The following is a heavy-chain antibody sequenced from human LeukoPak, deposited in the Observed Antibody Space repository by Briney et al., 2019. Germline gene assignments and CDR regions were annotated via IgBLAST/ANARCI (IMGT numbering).Heavy chain of an antibody. D-gene: IGHD3-22*01. V-gene: IGHV3-33*01. CDR3: ARDRIIVVPDYYFDY. Sequence: GGSLRLSCAESGFTFSSYGMHWVRQAPGKGLEWVAVIWYDESNKFYADSVKGRFTISRGNSKNTLYLQMNSLRAEDTAVYYCARDRIIVVPDYYFDYWGQGTLVTVSS. CDR2: IWYDESNK. J-gene: IGHJ4*02. CDR1: GFTFSSYG.